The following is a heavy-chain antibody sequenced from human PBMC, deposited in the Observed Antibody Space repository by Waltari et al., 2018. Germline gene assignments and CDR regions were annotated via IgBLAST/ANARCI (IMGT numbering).Heavy chain of an antibody. D-gene: IGHD3-16*01. CDR1: GGTLNDYT. CDR2: IIPFLGIS. Sequence: QVQLVQSGAEVKKPGSSVKVSCKASGGTLNDYTVHWVRQAPGQGLEWVASIIPFLGISRYAENLQDRVTITVDKSANTAYMELKSLRSEDTGVYFCGRSGELKGTLDYWGQGTLVTVSS. V-gene: IGHV1-69*02. J-gene: IGHJ4*02. CDR3: GRSGELKGTLDY.